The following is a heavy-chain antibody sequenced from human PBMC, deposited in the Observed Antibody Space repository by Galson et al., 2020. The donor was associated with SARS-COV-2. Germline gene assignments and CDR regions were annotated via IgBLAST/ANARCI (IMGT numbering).Heavy chain of an antibody. Sequence: ASVKVSCKASGYTFTSYGISWVRQAPGQGLEWMGWISAYNGNTNYAQKLQGRVTMTTDTSTSTAYMELRSLRSDDTAVYYCARDWGSGSFGYYYYYGMDVWGQGTTVTVSS. CDR2: ISAYNGNT. CDR1: GYTFTSYG. J-gene: IGHJ6*02. D-gene: IGHD1-26*01. V-gene: IGHV1-18*01. CDR3: ARDWGSGSFGYYYYYGMDV.